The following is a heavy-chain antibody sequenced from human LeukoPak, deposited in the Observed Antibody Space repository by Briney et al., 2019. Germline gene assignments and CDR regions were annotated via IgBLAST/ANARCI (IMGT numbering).Heavy chain of an antibody. CDR1: GFTFSSYS. Sequence: GGSQRLSCAASGFTFSSYSMSWVRQAPGKGLEWVANIKQDGSEKYYVDSVKGRFTISRDNAKNSLYLQMNSLRAEDTAVYYCARVVEGGRPPYYYMDVWGKGTTVTISS. J-gene: IGHJ6*03. CDR2: IKQDGSEK. CDR3: ARVVEGGRPPYYYMDV. D-gene: IGHD2-15*01. V-gene: IGHV3-7*01.